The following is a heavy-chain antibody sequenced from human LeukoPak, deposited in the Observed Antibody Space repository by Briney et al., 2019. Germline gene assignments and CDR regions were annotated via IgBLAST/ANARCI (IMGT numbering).Heavy chain of an antibody. D-gene: IGHD3-22*01. CDR3: AKDRRGSRSSGYYMTQDY. Sequence: PGGSLRLSCAASGFSFSTYYVNWVRQAPGKGLEWVSTISGNAITTYYADSVKGRFTISRDDSKNTLYLQMNSLRLEDTAIYYCAKDRRGSRSSGYYMTQDYWGQGAQVTVSS. CDR2: ISGNAITT. V-gene: IGHV3-23*01. CDR1: GFSFSTYY. J-gene: IGHJ4*02.